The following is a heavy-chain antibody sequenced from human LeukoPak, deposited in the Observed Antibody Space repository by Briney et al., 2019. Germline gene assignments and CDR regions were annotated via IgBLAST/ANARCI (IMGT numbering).Heavy chain of an antibody. CDR3: ARGDTAMVYFDY. CDR2: INPNSGGT. J-gene: IGHJ4*02. V-gene: IGHV1-2*02. CDR1: GYTFTGYY. D-gene: IGHD5-18*01. Sequence: ASVKVSCKASGYTFTGYYMHWVRQAPGQGLEWMGWINPNSGGTNYAQKFQGRVTMTRDTSISTAYMELSRLRSDDTAVYYRARGDTAMVYFDYWGQGTLVTVSS.